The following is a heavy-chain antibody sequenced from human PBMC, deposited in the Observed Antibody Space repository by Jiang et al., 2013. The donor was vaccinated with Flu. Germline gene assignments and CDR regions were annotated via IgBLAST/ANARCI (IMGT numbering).Heavy chain of an antibody. Sequence: GSGLVKPSETLSLTCTVSGGSISSSSYYWGWIRQPPGKGLEWIGSIYYSGSTYYNPSLKSRVTISVDTSKNQFSLKLSSVTAADTAVYYCARTSSSYGPIGNFDYWGQGTLVTVSS. CDR1: GGSISSSSYY. J-gene: IGHJ4*02. V-gene: IGHV4-39*01. CDR2: IYYSGST. D-gene: IGHD5-18*01. CDR3: ARTSSSYGPIGNFDY.